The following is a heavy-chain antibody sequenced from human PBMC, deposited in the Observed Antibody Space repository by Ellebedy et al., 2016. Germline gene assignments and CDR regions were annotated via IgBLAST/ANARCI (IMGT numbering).Heavy chain of an antibody. J-gene: IGHJ6*02. CDR3: ASQEYSSSSGGSDV. Sequence: SETLSLTCTVSGGSISRDDYYWSWIRQLPGKGLEWIGYVYYSGTTYYNPSLKSRVTISVDPSENQFSLKLSSVTAADTAVYYCASQEYSSSSGGSDVWGQGTTVTVSS. D-gene: IGHD6-6*01. CDR2: VYYSGTT. CDR1: GGSISRDDYY. V-gene: IGHV4-30-4*01.